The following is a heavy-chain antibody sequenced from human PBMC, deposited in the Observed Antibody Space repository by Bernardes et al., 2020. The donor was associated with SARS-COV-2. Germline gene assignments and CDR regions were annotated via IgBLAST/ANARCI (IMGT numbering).Heavy chain of an antibody. Sequence: SETLSLTCTLSVDSISGYWWSWIRQPPGKGLEWVGYFYSRDDIGSNPSLKSRVTTSLDTSKNQFSLKLSSVTAADTAVYYCARGLGLPFTIFGVVQSWWFDPWGQGTLVTVSS. CDR3: ARGLGLPFTIFGVVQSWWFDP. CDR2: FYSRDDI. V-gene: IGHV4-59*12. CDR1: VDSISGYW. D-gene: IGHD3-3*01. J-gene: IGHJ5*02.